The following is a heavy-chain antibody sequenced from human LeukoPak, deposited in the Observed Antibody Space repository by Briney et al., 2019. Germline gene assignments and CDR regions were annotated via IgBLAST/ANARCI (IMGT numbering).Heavy chain of an antibody. J-gene: IGHJ4*02. Sequence: SETLSLTCTVSGGSISSYYWSWIRQPPGKGLEWIGYISYSGSTNYNPSLKSRVTISVDTSKNRFSLRLSSVTAADTAVYYCASVVSQQLLDYWGQGTLVTVSS. CDR2: ISYSGST. CDR3: ASVVSQQLLDY. V-gene: IGHV4-59*01. D-gene: IGHD6-13*01. CDR1: GGSISSYY.